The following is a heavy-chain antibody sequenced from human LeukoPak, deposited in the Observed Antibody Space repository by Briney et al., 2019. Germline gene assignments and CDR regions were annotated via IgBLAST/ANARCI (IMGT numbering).Heavy chain of an antibody. CDR3: AKRAPVVIVAGTYYFDS. V-gene: IGHV3-23*01. J-gene: IGHJ4*02. CDR2: INSSGGTT. D-gene: IGHD3-16*02. CDR1: GFAFSTYA. Sequence: AGGSLRLSCAASGFAFSTYAMSWVRQAPGKGLEWVSGINSSGGTTYYADSVKGRFTISRDNSKDTLYLQMSSLRAEDTAVYYCAKRAPVVIVAGTYYFDSWGQGTLVTVSS.